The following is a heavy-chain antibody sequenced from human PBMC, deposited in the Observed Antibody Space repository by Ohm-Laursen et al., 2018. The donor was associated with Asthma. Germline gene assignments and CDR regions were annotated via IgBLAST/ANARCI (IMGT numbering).Heavy chain of an antibody. V-gene: IGHV3-74*01. J-gene: IGHJ3*01. D-gene: IGHD7-27*01. Sequence: SLRLSCAASGLTSNSYWMHWVRQAPGKGLVWVSRISLHGSSISHADSVKGRFTISTDSAKNTLYLQMNSLRAEDMALYYCVREDNWGLDLWGQGTMVTVSS. CDR2: ISLHGSSI. CDR1: GLTSNSYW. CDR3: VREDNWGLDL.